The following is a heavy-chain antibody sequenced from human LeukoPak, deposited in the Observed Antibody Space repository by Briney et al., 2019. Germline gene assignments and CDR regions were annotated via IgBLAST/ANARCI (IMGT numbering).Heavy chain of an antibody. D-gene: IGHD1-1*01. CDR2: INPSGGST. V-gene: IGHV1-46*01. CDR3: ARAGQNAEYYFDY. CDR1: GYTFTDYD. Sequence: GASVKVSCKTSGYTFTDYDINWVRQASGQGLEWMGIINPSGGSTSYAQKFQGRVTMTRDTSTSTVYMELSSLRSENTAVYYCARAGQNAEYYFDYWGQGTLVTVSS. J-gene: IGHJ4*02.